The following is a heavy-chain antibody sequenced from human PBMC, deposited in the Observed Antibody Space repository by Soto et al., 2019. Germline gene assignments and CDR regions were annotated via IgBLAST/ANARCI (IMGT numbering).Heavy chain of an antibody. CDR2: ISSSSSTI. J-gene: IGHJ4*02. Sequence: EVQLVESGGGLVQPGGSLRLSCAASGFTFSSYSMNWVRQAPGKGLECVSYISSSSSTIYYADSVKGRFTISRDNAKNSLYLQMNSRRDEDTAVYYCARVVPAAHFDYWGQGTLVTVSS. CDR3: ARVVPAAHFDY. D-gene: IGHD2-2*01. V-gene: IGHV3-48*02. CDR1: GFTFSSYS.